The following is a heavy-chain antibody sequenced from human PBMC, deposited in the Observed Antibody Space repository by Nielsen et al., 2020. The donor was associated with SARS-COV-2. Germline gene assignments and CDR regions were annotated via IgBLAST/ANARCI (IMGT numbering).Heavy chain of an antibody. D-gene: IGHD3-3*01. J-gene: IGHJ4*02. V-gene: IGHV4-59*13. CDR2: IFNTGST. CDR1: GGSIGSYY. Sequence: SETLSLTCTVFGGSIGSYYWSWIRQPPGKGLEWIGHIFNTGSTSYNPSLRSRVTILVDTSKNHFSLKLTSVTAADTAVYYCAGTLTIFGVAPTLDYWGQGTLVTVSS. CDR3: AGTLTIFGVAPTLDY.